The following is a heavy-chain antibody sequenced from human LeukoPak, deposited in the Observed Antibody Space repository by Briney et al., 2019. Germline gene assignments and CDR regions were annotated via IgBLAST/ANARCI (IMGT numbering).Heavy chain of an antibody. CDR2: IYYSGSA. V-gene: IGHV4-39*07. D-gene: IGHD6-13*01. Sequence: SETLSLTCTVSGGSISSSSYYWGWFRQPPGKGLEWIGSIYYSGSAYYNPSLKSRVTISLDTSKNQFSLKVSSVTAADTAVYYCARGVRSFAAAGTSDYYYGMDVWGQGTTVTVSS. CDR1: GGSISSSSYY. CDR3: ARGVRSFAAAGTSDYYYGMDV. J-gene: IGHJ6*02.